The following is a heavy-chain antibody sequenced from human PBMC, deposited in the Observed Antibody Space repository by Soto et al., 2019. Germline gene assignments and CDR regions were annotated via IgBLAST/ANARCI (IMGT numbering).Heavy chain of an antibody. D-gene: IGHD3-22*01. CDR3: ARQSTGYYDGWFHP. J-gene: IGHJ5*02. CDR1: GDSISDSTYY. V-gene: IGHV4-39*01. CDR2: IFYSGGT. Sequence: QLQLQESGPGLVKPSETLSLTCTVSGDSISDSTYYWAWIRQPPGKGLEWIGSIFYSGGTFYNPSLQSRVPISVDTAKNQFSLRLSSGTAADMAVYYCARQSTGYYDGWFHPWGQGTLVTVSS.